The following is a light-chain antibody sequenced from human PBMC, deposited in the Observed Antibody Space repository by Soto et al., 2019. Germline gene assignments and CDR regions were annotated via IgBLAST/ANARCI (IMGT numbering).Light chain of an antibody. CDR1: QSISSW. CDR2: DAF. CDR3: QQYNSYSPLT. J-gene: IGKJ4*01. Sequence: DIQMTQSPSSLSASVGDRVTITCRASQSISSWLAWYQQKPGKAPKLLIFDAFSLESGAPSRFSGSRSGTEFTLTISSLQPDDYATYYCQQYNSYSPLTFGGGTKVEIK. V-gene: IGKV1-5*01.